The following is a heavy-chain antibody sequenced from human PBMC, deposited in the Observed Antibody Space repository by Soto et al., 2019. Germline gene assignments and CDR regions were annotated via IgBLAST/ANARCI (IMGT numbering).Heavy chain of an antibody. V-gene: IGHV1-8*01. D-gene: IGHD3-10*01. CDR2: MSPNSGNT. CDR3: ARGGVFFFAAPTNPFDY. J-gene: IGHJ4*02. CDR1: GYTFTSYD. Sequence: ASVKVSCKASGYTFTSYDINWVRQATGQGLEWMGWMSPNSGNTGYAQKFQGRVTMTRNTFISTAYMELSSLRSEDTAVYYCARGGVFFFAAPTNPFDYWGQGTLVTVSS.